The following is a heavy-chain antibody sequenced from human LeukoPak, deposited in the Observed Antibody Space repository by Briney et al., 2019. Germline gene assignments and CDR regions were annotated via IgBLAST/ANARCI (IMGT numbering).Heavy chain of an antibody. V-gene: IGHV3-30*02. D-gene: IGHD6-13*01. CDR1: GFTFSSYG. CDR3: AKDLRVPAAGTKVDY. CDR2: IRYDGSNK. J-gene: IGHJ4*02. Sequence: GGSLRLSCAASGFTFSSYGMHWVRQAPGKGLEWVAFIRYDGSNKYYADSVKGRFTISRDNSKNTLYLQMNSLRAEDTAVYYCAKDLRVPAAGTKVDYWGQGTLVTVFS.